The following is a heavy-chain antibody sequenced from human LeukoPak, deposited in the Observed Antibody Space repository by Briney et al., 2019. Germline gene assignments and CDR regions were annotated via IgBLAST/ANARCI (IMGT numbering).Heavy chain of an antibody. Sequence: SETLSLTCTVSGGSISNYFWSWIRQPPGKGLEWIGSIYHSGSTYYNPSLKSRVTISVDTSKNQFSLKLSSVTAADTAVYYCARDGGLDIVVVPAAIQWFDPWGQGTLVTVSS. CDR3: ARDGGLDIVVVPAAIQWFDP. D-gene: IGHD2-2*02. J-gene: IGHJ5*02. CDR2: IYHSGST. CDR1: GGSISNYF. V-gene: IGHV4-59*12.